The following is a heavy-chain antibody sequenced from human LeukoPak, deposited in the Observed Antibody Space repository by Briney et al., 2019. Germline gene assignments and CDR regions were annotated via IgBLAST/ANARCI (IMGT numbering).Heavy chain of an antibody. CDR1: GYTFTSYG. CDR2: ISAYNGNT. J-gene: IGHJ3*02. D-gene: IGHD2-8*01. Sequence: APVKVSCKPSGYTFTSYGVSWVRQAPGQGLGWMGWISAYNGNTNYAQKLQGRVTMTTDISTSTAYMELRSLRSDDTAVYYCARDRVNGAFDIWGQGTMVTVSS. CDR3: ARDRVNGAFDI. V-gene: IGHV1-18*01.